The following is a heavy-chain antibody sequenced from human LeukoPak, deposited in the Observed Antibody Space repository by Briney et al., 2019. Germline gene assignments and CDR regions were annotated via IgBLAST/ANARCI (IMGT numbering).Heavy chain of an antibody. CDR2: ISYDGTNT. D-gene: IGHD3-16*01. Sequence: PGGSLRLSCTASGFTFSGFAMHWVVQAPGKGLEWVAAISYDGTNTYYADSVKGRFTISRDNSQNTLYLQMNSLGTDDTAVYFCGRAFPPLRTSSAGDLWGQGTLVTVSS. J-gene: IGHJ4*02. V-gene: IGHV3-30*07. CDR1: GFTFSGFA. CDR3: GRAFPPLRTSSAGDL.